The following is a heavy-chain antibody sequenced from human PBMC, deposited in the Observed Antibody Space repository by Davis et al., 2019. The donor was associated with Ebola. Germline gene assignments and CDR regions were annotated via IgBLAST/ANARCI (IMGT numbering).Heavy chain of an antibody. Sequence: GESLKISCKGSGYSFTSYWISWVRQMPGKGLEWMGRISADNSDTRYNPSLQGQVTMSVDRSIRTAYLQWSSLKASDTAMYYCARGLAMDVWGKGTTVTVSS. CDR3: ARGLAMDV. J-gene: IGHJ6*03. CDR2: ISADNSDT. V-gene: IGHV5-51*01. CDR1: GYSFTSYW. D-gene: IGHD3-16*01.